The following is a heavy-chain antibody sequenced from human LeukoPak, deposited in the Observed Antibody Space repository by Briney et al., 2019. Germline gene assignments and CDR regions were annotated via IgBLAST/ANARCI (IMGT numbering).Heavy chain of an antibody. CDR3: ARGLPMVRGVIITPPRRPEGFDY. D-gene: IGHD3-10*01. CDR1: GGSFSGYY. J-gene: IGHJ4*02. Sequence: SETLSLTCAVYGGSFSGYYWSWIRQPPGKGLEWMGEINHSGSTNYNTSLKSRVTISVDTSKNQFSLKLSSVTAADTAVYYCARGLPMVRGVIITPPRRPEGFDYWGQGTLVTVSS. V-gene: IGHV4-34*01. CDR2: INHSGST.